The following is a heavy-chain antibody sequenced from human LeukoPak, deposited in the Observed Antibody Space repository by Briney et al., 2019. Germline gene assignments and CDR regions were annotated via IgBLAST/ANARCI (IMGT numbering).Heavy chain of an antibody. CDR3: ARVSVDSSGWYGMNR. J-gene: IGHJ4*02. CDR2: MNPNSGNT. CDR1: GYTFTSYD. Sequence: ASVKVSCKASGYTFTSYDINWVRQATGQGLEWMGWMNPNSGNTGYAQKFQGRVTITRKTSKSTAYMELSSVRSEDTAVYYCARVSVDSSGWYGMNRWGQGTLVTVSS. D-gene: IGHD6-19*01. V-gene: IGHV1-8*03.